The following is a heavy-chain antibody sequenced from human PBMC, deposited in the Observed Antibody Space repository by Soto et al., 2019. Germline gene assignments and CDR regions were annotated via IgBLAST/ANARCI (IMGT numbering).Heavy chain of an antibody. CDR2: IIPIFGTA. CDR3: ARDLESRYYFDY. Sequence: SVKVTCKASRGTFRSYSIRWLRQAPGQGLEWMGGIIPIFGTANYAQKFQGRVTITADESTSTAYMELSSLRSEDTAVYYCARDLESRYYFDYWGQGTLVTVSS. D-gene: IGHD3-16*02. CDR1: RGTFRSYS. V-gene: IGHV1-69*13. J-gene: IGHJ4*02.